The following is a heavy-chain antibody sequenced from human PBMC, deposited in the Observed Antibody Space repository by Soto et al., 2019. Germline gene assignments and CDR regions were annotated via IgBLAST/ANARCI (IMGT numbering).Heavy chain of an antibody. J-gene: IGHJ1*01. D-gene: IGHD2-15*01. CDR2: IYWNDDK. CDR3: ALLFGGTLWEYFQH. V-gene: IGHV2-5*01. Sequence: ASGPTLVNPTQTLTLTCTFSGFSLSTSGVGVGWIRQPPGKSMEWLALIYWNDDKRYSTSLTSRLTINKDTSKNQVVLTMTNMDPLDTATYYCALLFGGTLWEYFQHWGQGTLVTLSS. CDR1: GFSLSTSGVG.